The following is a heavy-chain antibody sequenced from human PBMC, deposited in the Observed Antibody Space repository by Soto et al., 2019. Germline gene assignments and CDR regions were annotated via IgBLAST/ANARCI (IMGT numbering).Heavy chain of an antibody. D-gene: IGHD2-2*01. CDR1: GFTFSSYG. J-gene: IGHJ3*02. V-gene: IGHV3-30*18. Sequence: QVQLVESGGGVVQPGRSLRLSCAASGFTFSSYGMHWVRQAPGKGLEWVAVISYDGSNKYYADSVKGRFTISRDNSKNTXXLQMNSLRAEDTAVYYCANGGRRDIVVVPAVEFDIWGQGTMVTVSS. CDR3: ANGGRRDIVVVPAVEFDI. CDR2: ISYDGSNK.